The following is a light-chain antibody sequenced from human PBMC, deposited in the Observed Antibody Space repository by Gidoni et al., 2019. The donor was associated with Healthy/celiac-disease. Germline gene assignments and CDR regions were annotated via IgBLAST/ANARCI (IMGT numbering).Light chain of an antibody. CDR1: SSNIGAGYD. CDR3: QSYDSSLSGDV. V-gene: IGLV1-40*01. CDR2: GNS. J-gene: IGLJ1*01. Sequence: QSVLTQPPSVSGAPGQRVTISCTGSSSNIGAGYDVHWYQQLPGTAPKPLIYGNSNRPSGVPDRFSGSKSGTSASLAITGLQAEDEADYYCQSYDSSLSGDVFGTGTKVXV.